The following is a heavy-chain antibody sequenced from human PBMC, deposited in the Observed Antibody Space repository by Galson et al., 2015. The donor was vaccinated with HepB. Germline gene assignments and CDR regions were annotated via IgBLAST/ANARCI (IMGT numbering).Heavy chain of an antibody. J-gene: IGHJ4*02. Sequence: KVSCKASGYKFTSYYMHWVRQAPGQGLEWMGIIYPGDSDTRYSPSFQGQVTISADKSISTAYLQWSSLKASDTAMYYCAIPRGGYGGNWVDYWGQGTLVTVSS. D-gene: IGHD4-23*01. V-gene: IGHV5-51*01. CDR3: AIPRGGYGGNWVDY. CDR2: IYPGDSDT. CDR1: GYKFTSYY.